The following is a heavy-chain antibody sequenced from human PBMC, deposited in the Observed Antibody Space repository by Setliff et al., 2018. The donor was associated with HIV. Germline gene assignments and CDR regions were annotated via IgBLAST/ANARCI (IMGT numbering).Heavy chain of an antibody. CDR3: ARDSGSVDVVVAVKHFQH. CDR2: INPNSGYT. J-gene: IGHJ1*01. D-gene: IGHD2-15*01. V-gene: IGHV1-2*06. Sequence: ASVQVSCKASASTFTGYYMHWVRRAPGHGLEWMGRINPNSGYTNYAQKVQGRVTLTRDRSITTVYMELDSLRADDTAVYYCARDSGSVDVVVAVKHFQHWGQGTQVTVSS. CDR1: ASTFTGYY.